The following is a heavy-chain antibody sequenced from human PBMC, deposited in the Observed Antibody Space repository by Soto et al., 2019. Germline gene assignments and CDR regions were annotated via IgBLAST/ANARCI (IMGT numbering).Heavy chain of an antibody. V-gene: IGHV4-39*01. J-gene: IGHJ5*02. CDR1: GGSISSSSYY. CDR3: ARDHEDIVLMVYADGNWFDP. Sequence: PSETLSLTCTVSGGSISSSSYYWGWIRQPPGKGLEWIGSIYYSGSTYYNPSLKSRVTISVDTSKNQFSLKLSSVTAADTAVYYCARDHEDIVLMVYADGNWFDPWGQGTLVTVSS. D-gene: IGHD2-8*01. CDR2: IYYSGST.